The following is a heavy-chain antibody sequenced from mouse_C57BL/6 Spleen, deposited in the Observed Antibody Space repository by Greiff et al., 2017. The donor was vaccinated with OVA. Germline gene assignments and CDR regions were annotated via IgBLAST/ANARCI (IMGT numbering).Heavy chain of an antibody. Sequence: VQGVESGTELVKPGASVKLSCKASGYTFTSYWMHWVKQRPGQGLEWIGNINPSNGGTNYNEKFKSKATMTVDKSSSTAYMQLSSLTSEDSAVYCCATSVVGYAMDYWGQGTSVTVSS. V-gene: IGHV1-53*01. D-gene: IGHD1-1*01. CDR2: INPSNGGT. CDR1: GYTFTSYW. CDR3: ATSVVGYAMDY. J-gene: IGHJ4*01.